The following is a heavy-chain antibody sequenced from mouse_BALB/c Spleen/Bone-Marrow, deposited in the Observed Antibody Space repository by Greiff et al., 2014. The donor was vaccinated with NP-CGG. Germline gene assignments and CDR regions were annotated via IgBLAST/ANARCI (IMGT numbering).Heavy chain of an antibody. J-gene: IGHJ2*01. Sequence: QVQLPQPGAELMKPGASVKISCKATGYPFRSYWVKGGKPRPGHGLEWIGEILPGSGSTNYNEKFKGKATCTADTSSNTAYMQLSSLTSEDSAVYYCARNLYYFDYWGQGTTLTVSS. CDR3: ARNLYYFDY. CDR1: GYPFRSYW. V-gene: IGHV1-9*01. CDR2: ILPGSGST.